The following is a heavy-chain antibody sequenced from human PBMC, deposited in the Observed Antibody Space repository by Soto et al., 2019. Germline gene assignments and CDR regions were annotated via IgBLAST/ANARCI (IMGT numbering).Heavy chain of an antibody. D-gene: IGHD4-17*01. V-gene: IGHV4-59*01. CDR1: GGSISSYY. J-gene: IGHJ6*02. CDR2: IYYSGST. Sequence: QVQLQESGPGLVKPSETLSLTCTVSGGSISSYYWSWIRQPPGKGLEWIGYIYYSGSTNYNPSLKSRVTISVDTSKNQFSLKLSSVTAADTAVYYRARGDDYGDPTSSYGMDVWGQGTTVTVSS. CDR3: ARGDDYGDPTSSYGMDV.